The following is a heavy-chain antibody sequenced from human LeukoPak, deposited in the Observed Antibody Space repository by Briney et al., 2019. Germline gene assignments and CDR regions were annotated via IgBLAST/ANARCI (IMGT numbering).Heavy chain of an antibody. CDR3: ARDGGSPGPFDY. Sequence: PGGSLRLSCAASGFTFSSYAMSWVRQAPGKGLEWVSVIYSGGSTYYADSVKGRFTISRDNSKNTLYLQMNSLRAEDTAVYYCARDGGSPGPFDYWGQGTLVTVSS. J-gene: IGHJ4*02. V-gene: IGHV3-53*01. D-gene: IGHD3-16*01. CDR2: IYSGGST. CDR1: GFTFSSYA.